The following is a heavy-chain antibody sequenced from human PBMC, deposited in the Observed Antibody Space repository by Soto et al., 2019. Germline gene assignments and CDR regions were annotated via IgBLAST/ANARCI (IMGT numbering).Heavy chain of an antibody. CDR3: ASAYYFDSSGYYYGMDV. CDR1: GYTFTSYT. Sequence: ASVKVSCKASGYTFTSYTIHWVRQAPGQRLEWMGWINAGNGNTKYSQKFQGRVTITRDTSASTAYMELSSLRSEDTAVYYCASAYYFDSSGYYYGMDVWGQGTTVTVTS. D-gene: IGHD3-22*01. CDR2: INAGNGNT. V-gene: IGHV1-3*01. J-gene: IGHJ6*02.